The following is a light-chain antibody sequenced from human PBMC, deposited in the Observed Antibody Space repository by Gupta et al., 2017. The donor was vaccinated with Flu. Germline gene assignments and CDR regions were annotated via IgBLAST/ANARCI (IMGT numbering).Light chain of an antibody. V-gene: IGLV3-21*02. CDR2: DDN. CDR3: QVWGDYGDVV. Sequence: SSVLTKPPSLSVAPGQTARITCGGHNIGRKSVHWYQQKTGQAPVLVVYDDNVRPSGIPERFAGSNSGNTATLTFSRVEAGDEADYYCQVWGDYGDVVFGGGTKLTVL. J-gene: IGLJ2*01. CDR1: NIGRKS.